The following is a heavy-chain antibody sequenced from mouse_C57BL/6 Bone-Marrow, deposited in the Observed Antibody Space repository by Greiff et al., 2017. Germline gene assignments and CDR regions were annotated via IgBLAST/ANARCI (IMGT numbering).Heavy chain of an antibody. D-gene: IGHD1-1*01. V-gene: IGHV1-81*01. CDR2: IYPRGGNT. Sequence: QVQLQQSGAELARPGASVKLSCKASGYTFTSYGISWVKQRTGQGLEWIGEIYPRGGNTYYNEKFKGKATLTADKSSSTAYLELRSLTSEDSAVYFCARSFITTVVAPYYAMDYWGQGTSVTVSS. J-gene: IGHJ4*01. CDR3: ARSFITTVVAPYYAMDY. CDR1: GYTFTSYG.